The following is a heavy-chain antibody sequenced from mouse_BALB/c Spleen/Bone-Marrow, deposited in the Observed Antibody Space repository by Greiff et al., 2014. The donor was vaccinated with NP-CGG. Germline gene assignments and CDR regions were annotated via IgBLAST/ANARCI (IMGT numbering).Heavy chain of an antibody. Sequence: VQLQQPGPEPVKPGASVKMSCKASGYIFTDYHMKWVKQSHGKSLEWIGEINPNNGDTFYNQKYKGKATLTVDKSSSTAYMQLNSLTSEDSAVYYCARRQEDYYAWFAYWGQGTLVTVSA. CDR3: ARRQEDYYAWFAY. J-gene: IGHJ3*01. D-gene: IGHD1-1*01. V-gene: IGHV1-18*01. CDR2: INPNNGDT. CDR1: GYIFTDYH.